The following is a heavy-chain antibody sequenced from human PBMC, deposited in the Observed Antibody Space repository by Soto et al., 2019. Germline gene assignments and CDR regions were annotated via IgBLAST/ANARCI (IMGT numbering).Heavy chain of an antibody. CDR1: GYTFTSYG. V-gene: IGHV1-18*04. D-gene: IGHD1-20*01. CDR3: ARDLTGTHLYYYYGMDV. Sequence: ASVKVSCKASGYTFTSYGISWVRQAPGQGLEWMGWISAYNGNTNYAQKLQGRVTMTTDTSTSTAYIELRSLRSDDTAVYYCARDLTGTHLYYYYGMDVWGQGTTVTVSS. CDR2: ISAYNGNT. J-gene: IGHJ6*02.